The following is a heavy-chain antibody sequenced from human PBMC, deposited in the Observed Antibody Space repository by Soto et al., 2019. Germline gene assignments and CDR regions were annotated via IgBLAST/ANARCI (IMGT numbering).Heavy chain of an antibody. CDR3: ARGGWRHIDY. J-gene: IGHJ4*02. Sequence: SETLSLTCTVSGSSISTYYWSWIRQPPWTGLEWIAYIYYSGSTNYNPSLKSRVTISVDTSKNQFSLKLSSVTAADTAVYYCARGGWRHIDYWGQGTLVTVS. D-gene: IGHD3-3*01. CDR1: GSSISTYY. V-gene: IGHV4-59*08. CDR2: IYYSGST.